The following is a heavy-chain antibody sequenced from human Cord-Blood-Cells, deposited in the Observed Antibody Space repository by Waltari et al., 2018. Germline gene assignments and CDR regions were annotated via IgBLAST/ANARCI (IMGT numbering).Heavy chain of an antibody. CDR3: ARVDYYGSGSYNWFDP. Sequence: QVQLQQWGAGLLKPSETLSLTCAVYGGSFSGYYWSWIRQPPGKGLEWIGEINHSGSTNYSPSLKSRVTISVATSKNQFSLKLSSVTAADTAVYYCARVDYYGSGSYNWFDPWGQGTLVTVSS. CDR2: INHSGST. CDR1: GGSFSGYY. J-gene: IGHJ5*02. D-gene: IGHD3-10*01. V-gene: IGHV4-34*01.